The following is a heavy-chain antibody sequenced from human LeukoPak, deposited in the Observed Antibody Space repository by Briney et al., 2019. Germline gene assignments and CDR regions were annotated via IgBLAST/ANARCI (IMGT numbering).Heavy chain of an antibody. J-gene: IGHJ4*02. CDR2: IYSGGST. CDR3: ARLNRGGY. D-gene: IGHD1-14*01. Sequence: QSGGSLRLSCAASGFTFSSFAMSWVRQAPGKGLEWVSVIYSGGSTYYADSVKGRFTISRHNSKNTLYLQMNSLRAEDTAVYYCARLNRGGYWGQGTLVTVSS. CDR1: GFTFSSFA. V-gene: IGHV3-53*04.